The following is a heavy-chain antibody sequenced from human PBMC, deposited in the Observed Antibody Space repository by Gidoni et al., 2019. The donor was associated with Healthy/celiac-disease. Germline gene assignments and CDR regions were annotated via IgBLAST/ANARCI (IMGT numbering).Heavy chain of an antibody. Sequence: QVQLVESVGGVVQPGRSLRPPCAALGFTFSIYPMHWVRQAPGKGLEWVAVISYDGSNKYYADSVKGRFTISRDNSKNTLYLQMNSLRAEDTAVYYCAREGEFMITFGGVIVADYWGQGTLVTVSS. CDR3: AREGEFMITFGGVIVADY. V-gene: IGHV3-30-3*01. CDR2: ISYDGSNK. J-gene: IGHJ4*02. D-gene: IGHD3-16*02. CDR1: GFTFSIYP.